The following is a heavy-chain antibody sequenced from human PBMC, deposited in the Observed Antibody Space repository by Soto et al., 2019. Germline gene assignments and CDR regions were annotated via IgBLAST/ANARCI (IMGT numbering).Heavy chain of an antibody. CDR2: INPNSGGT. D-gene: IGHD1-20*01. CDR1: GYTFTGYY. Sequence: ASVKVSCKASGYTFTGYYMHWVRQAPGQGLEWMGWINPNSGGTNYAQKFQGWVTMTRDTSISTAYMELSRLRSDDTAVYYCARDLTLPPFYKPHHSYYYYGMAVWGQGTTVTGSS. V-gene: IGHV1-2*04. J-gene: IGHJ6*02. CDR3: ARDLTLPPFYKPHHSYYYYGMAV.